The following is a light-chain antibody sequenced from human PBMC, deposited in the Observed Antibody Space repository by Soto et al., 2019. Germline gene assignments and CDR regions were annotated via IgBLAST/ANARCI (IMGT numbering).Light chain of an antibody. Sequence: QSVLTQPPSVSGTPGQRVTIACSGNTSNIGSNTVNWYQQLPGTAPKLLIYNNNQRPSGVPDRFSGSRSATSASLAISGLQPEDEADYYCAAWHDSLKEIFGGGTQLTVL. J-gene: IGLJ2*01. V-gene: IGLV1-44*01. CDR2: NNN. CDR1: TSNIGSNT. CDR3: AAWHDSLKEI.